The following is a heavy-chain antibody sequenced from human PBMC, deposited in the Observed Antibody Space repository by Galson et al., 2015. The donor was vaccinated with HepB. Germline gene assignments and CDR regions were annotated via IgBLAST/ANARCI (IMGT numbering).Heavy chain of an antibody. J-gene: IGHJ4*02. V-gene: IGHV3-33*08. CDR3: ARVSKKDYGGSYGY. Sequence: SLRLSCAASGFTFRSYAMHWVRQAPGKGLEWVAVISTDGGDKKYADSVKGRFTISRDNAKNSLYLQMNSLRAEDTAVYYCARVSKKDYGGSYGYWGQGTLVTVSS. CDR1: GFTFRSYA. D-gene: IGHD4-17*01. CDR2: ISTDGGDK.